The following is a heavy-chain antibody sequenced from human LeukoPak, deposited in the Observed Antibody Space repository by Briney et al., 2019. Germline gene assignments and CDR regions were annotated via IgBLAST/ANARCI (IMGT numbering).Heavy chain of an antibody. CDR1: GGSFSGYY. CDR3: ARGVHSYGHQD. CDR2: INHSGST. Sequence: SETLSLTCAVYGGSFSGYYWSWIRQPPGKGLEWIGEINHSGSTNYNPSLKSRVTISVDTSKNQFSLKLSSVTAADTAVYYCARGVHSYGHQDWGQGTLVTVSS. V-gene: IGHV4-34*01. D-gene: IGHD5-18*01. J-gene: IGHJ4*02.